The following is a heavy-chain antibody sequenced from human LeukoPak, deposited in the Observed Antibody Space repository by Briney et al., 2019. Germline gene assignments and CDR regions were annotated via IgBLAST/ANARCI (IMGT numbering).Heavy chain of an antibody. V-gene: IGHV1-3*03. Sequence: GASVKVSCKASGYTFTSYAMHWVRQAPGQRLEWMGWINAGNGNTKYSQEFQGRVTITRDTSASTAYMELSSLRSEDMAVYYCARGRITMVRGVTLVTAIEVPDYWGQGTLVTVSS. CDR1: GYTFTSYA. D-gene: IGHD3-10*01. CDR2: INAGNGNT. J-gene: IGHJ4*02. CDR3: ARGRITMVRGVTLVTAIEVPDY.